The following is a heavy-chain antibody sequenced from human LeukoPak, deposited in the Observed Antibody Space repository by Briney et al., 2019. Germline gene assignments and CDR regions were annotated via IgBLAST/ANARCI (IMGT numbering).Heavy chain of an antibody. V-gene: IGHV4-31*03. J-gene: IGHJ5*02. Sequence: PSQTLSLTCTVSGGSISSGGYYWSWIRQHPGKGLEWIGYIYYSGSTYYNPSLKSRVTISVVTSKNQFSLKLSSVTAAGTAVYYCAREGRITIFGVVIKSYNWFDPWGQGTLVTVSS. D-gene: IGHD3-3*01. CDR1: GGSISSGGYY. CDR3: AREGRITIFGVVIKSYNWFDP. CDR2: IYYSGST.